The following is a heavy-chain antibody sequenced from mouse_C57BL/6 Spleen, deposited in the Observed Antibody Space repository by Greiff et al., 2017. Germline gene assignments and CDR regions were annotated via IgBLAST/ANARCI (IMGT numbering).Heavy chain of an antibody. J-gene: IGHJ3*01. CDR3: ARDYGSSWGALFAY. V-gene: IGHV1-72*01. D-gene: IGHD1-1*01. CDR1: GYTFTSYW. CDR2: IDPNSGGT. Sequence: QVQLQQPGAELVKPGASVKLSCKASGYTFTSYWMHWVKQRPGRGLEWIGRIDPNSGGTKSNEKFKSKATLTVDKPSSTAYMQLSSLTSEDSAVYYCARDYGSSWGALFAYWGQGTLVTVSA.